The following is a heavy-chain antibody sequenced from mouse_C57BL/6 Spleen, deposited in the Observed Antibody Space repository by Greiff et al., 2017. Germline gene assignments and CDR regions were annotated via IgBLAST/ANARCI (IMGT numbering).Heavy chain of an antibody. D-gene: IGHD2-12*01. J-gene: IGHJ3*01. CDR3: AKLYWFAY. CDR1: GFTFSSYA. V-gene: IGHV5-4*01. CDR2: ISDGGSYT. Sequence: DVHLVESGGGLVKPGGSLKLSCAASGFTFSSYALSWVRQTPEKRLEWVATISDGGSYTYYPDNVKGRFTISRDNAKNNLYLQMSHLKSEDTAMYYCAKLYWFAYGGQGTLVTVSA.